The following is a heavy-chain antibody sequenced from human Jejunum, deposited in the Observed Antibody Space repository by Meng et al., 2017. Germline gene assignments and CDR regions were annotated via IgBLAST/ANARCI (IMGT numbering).Heavy chain of an antibody. CDR2: IYHGGDT. CDR1: GVSTSSNNR. D-gene: IGHD2-15*01. Sequence: VQLQGSGPGLVRPSVALTLTCPVSGVSTSSNNRWTWVRQPPGRGLEWIGEIYHGGDTNYNPSLTSPVTISVDKSKNQFTLRLNSVTAADTAIYYCARDWGCRDGYCFSGLLEFWGQGILVTVSS. CDR3: ARDWGCRDGYCFSGLLEF. V-gene: IGHV4-4*02. J-gene: IGHJ4*02.